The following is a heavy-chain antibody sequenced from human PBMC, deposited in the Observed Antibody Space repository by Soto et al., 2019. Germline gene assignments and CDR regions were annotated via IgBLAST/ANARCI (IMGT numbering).Heavy chain of an antibody. V-gene: IGHV4-4*02. CDR1: SGSISSSNW. CDR2: IYHSGST. D-gene: IGHD1-26*01. Sequence: SETLSLTCAVSSGSISSSNWWSWVRQPPGKGLEWIGEIYHSGSTNYNPSLKSRVTISVDKSKNQFSLKLSSVTAADTAVYYCARVRRGAYYYMDVWGKGTTVTVS. CDR3: ARVRRGAYYYMDV. J-gene: IGHJ6*03.